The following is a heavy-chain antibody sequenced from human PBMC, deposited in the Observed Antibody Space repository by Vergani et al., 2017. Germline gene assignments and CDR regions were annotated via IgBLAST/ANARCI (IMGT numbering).Heavy chain of an antibody. CDR3: ARAIAARPYYYYGMDV. V-gene: IGHV4-34*01. CDR2: INHSGNT. D-gene: IGHD6-6*01. J-gene: IGHJ6*02. CDR1: GGSFSGYY. Sequence: QVQLQQWGAGLLKPSETLSLTCAVYGGSFSGYYWSWIRQPPGKGLEWIGEINHSGNTNYNPSLKSRVTISVDTSKNQFSLKLSSVTAADTAVYYCARAIAARPYYYYGMDVWGQGTTVTVSS.